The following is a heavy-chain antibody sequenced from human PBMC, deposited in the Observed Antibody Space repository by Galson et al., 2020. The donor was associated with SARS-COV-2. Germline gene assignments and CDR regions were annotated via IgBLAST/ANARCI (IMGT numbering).Heavy chain of an antibody. D-gene: IGHD2-2*01. CDR2: LSYAGSNA. CDR3: AKESEEEVVPAAIGS. V-gene: IGHV3-30*18. CDR1: GFTFSKSG. J-gene: IGHJ4*02. Sequence: GGSLRLSCVASGFTFSKSGMHWVRQSPGKGLYWVALLSYAGSNAYYADSVKGRFTISRDNSENTLYLQMNSLSAEDTGVYYCAKESEEEVVPAAIGSWGQGTLGTVS.